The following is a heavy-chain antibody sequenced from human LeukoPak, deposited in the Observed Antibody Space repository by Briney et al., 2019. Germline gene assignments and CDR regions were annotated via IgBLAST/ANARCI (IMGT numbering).Heavy chain of an antibody. D-gene: IGHD4-23*01. V-gene: IGHV1-8*01. CDR3: ARSGYGGNSASSTFDY. CDR1: GYTFTSYD. J-gene: IGHJ4*02. CDR2: MNPNSGNT. Sequence: ASVTVSCKASGYTFTSYDINWVRQATGQGLEWMGWMNPNSGNTGYAQKFQGRVTMTRNTSISTAYMELSSLRSEDTAVYYCARSGYGGNSASSTFDYWGQGTLVTVSS.